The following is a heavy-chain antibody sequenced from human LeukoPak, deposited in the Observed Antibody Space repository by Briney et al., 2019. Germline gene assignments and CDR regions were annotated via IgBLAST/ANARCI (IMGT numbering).Heavy chain of an antibody. CDR3: AKGGYKYDSSGHNYFDY. Sequence: PGGSLRLSCEAPGFSFSNYGIHWVRQAPGKGLEWAAFIRYDGSKKDYADSVKGRFTISRDNSKNTLFLQMNSLRAEDTAVYYCAKGGYKYDSSGHNYFDYWGQGTLVTVSS. D-gene: IGHD3-22*01. J-gene: IGHJ4*02. CDR2: IRYDGSKK. V-gene: IGHV3-30*02. CDR1: GFSFSNYG.